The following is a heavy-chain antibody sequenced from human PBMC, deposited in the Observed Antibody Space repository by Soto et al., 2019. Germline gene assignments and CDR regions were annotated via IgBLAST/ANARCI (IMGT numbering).Heavy chain of an antibody. CDR3: ARDKHDYFNRGIGFDT. Sequence: PSQTLSLTCAISGDSVSSNSATWNWIRQSPSRGLEWLGRTYYRSKWYNDYVASVKSRITISPDTSKSQFSLQLNSVTPEDTAVYYCARDKHDYFNRGIGFDTWGQGILVTVSS. D-gene: IGHD4-17*01. CDR1: GDSVSSNSAT. V-gene: IGHV6-1*01. CDR2: TYYRSKWYN. J-gene: IGHJ5*02.